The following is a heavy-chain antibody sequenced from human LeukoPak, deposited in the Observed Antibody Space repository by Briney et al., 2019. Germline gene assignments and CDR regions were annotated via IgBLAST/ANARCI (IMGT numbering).Heavy chain of an antibody. J-gene: IGHJ4*02. Sequence: GGSLRLACAVSGFTFGSYSMNWVRQAPGKGLEWVSFVSTSGSYIYYADSVKGRFTISRDNAKDSLYLQMNSLRAEDTAVYYCASQTPRRLPIAVADYFDYWGQGTLVTVSS. CDR1: GFTFGSYS. CDR2: VSTSGSYI. D-gene: IGHD6-19*01. V-gene: IGHV3-21*01. CDR3: ASQTPRRLPIAVADYFDY.